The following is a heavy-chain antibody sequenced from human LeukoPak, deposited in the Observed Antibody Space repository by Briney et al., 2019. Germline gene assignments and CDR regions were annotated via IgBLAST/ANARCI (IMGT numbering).Heavy chain of an antibody. Sequence: GGSLRLSCAASGFTFSSYDMHWVRQATGKGLEWVSAIGTAGDTYYPGSVKGRFTISRENAKNSLYLQMNSLRAGDTAVYYCARSYGGNSGLDYWGQGTLVTVSS. D-gene: IGHD4-23*01. CDR3: ARSYGGNSGLDY. J-gene: IGHJ4*02. CDR1: GFTFSSYD. CDR2: IGTAGDT. V-gene: IGHV3-13*01.